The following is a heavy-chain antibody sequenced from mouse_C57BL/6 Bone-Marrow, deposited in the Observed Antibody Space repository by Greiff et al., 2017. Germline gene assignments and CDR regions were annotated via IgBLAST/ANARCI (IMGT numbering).Heavy chain of an antibody. V-gene: IGHV1-19*01. CDR3: ARDYGGFAY. CDR2: INPYNGGT. D-gene: IGHD1-1*01. Sequence: EVQLQQSGPVLVKPGASVKMSCKASGYTFTDYYMNWVKQSHGKSLEWIGVINPYNGGTSYNQKFKGKATLTVDKSSSTAYMELNSLTSEDSAVYYCARDYGGFAYWGQGTLVTVSA. CDR1: GYTFTDYY. J-gene: IGHJ3*01.